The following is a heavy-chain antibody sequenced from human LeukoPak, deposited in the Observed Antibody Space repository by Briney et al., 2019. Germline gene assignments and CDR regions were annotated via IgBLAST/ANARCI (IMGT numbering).Heavy chain of an antibody. J-gene: IGHJ4*02. D-gene: IGHD1-26*01. CDR3: AKDSVRKSIVGPTTRGVNDY. CDR1: GYTFTGHY. CDR2: INPNSGGT. Sequence: ASVKVSCKASGYTFTGHYIHWVRQAPGQGLEWMGWINPNSGGTNYAQKFQGRVTMTRDTSISTAYMELSRLRSDDTAVYYCAKDSVRKSIVGPTTRGVNDYWGQGTLVTVSS. V-gene: IGHV1-2*02.